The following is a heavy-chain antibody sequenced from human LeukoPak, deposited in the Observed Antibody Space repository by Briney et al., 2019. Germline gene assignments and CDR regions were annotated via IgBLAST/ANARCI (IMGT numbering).Heavy chain of an antibody. CDR2: IYYSGST. J-gene: IGHJ4*02. D-gene: IGHD4-17*01. CDR3: AREPSVTTDD. V-gene: IGHV4-31*11. CDR1: GGSFSGCY. Sequence: SETLSLTCAVYGGSFSGCYWSWIRQHPGKGLEWIGYIYYSGSTYYNPSLKSRVTISVDTSKNQFSLKLSSVTATDTAVYYCAREPSVTTDDWGQGTLVTVSS.